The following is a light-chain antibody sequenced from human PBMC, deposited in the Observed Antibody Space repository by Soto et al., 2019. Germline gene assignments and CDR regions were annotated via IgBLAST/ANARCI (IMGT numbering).Light chain of an antibody. CDR3: LQDFAYPLT. Sequence: AIQMTQSPSSLSASVGDRVTITCRASQGVSNEVGWYQQKPGKAPRLLIYAASTFQSGIPSRFSASQSATDITLAVNSLQPEDFATYYCLQDFAYPLTFGGGTKVEIK. J-gene: IGKJ4*01. CDR2: AAS. V-gene: IGKV1-6*01. CDR1: QGVSNE.